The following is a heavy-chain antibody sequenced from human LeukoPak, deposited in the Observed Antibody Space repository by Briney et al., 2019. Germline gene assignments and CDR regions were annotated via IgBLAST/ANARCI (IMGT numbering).Heavy chain of an antibody. CDR2: IRSDGNKK. V-gene: IGHV3-30*02. CDR3: AKDLNYGELVDS. D-gene: IGHD4-17*01. CDR1: VFTFSSYG. J-gene: IGHJ4*02. Sequence: PGGSLRLSCAASVFTFSSYGMYWVRQAPDKGLEWVAFIRSDGNKKYYADSVKGRFTISRDNSRNTLYLQMNSLRTEDTAVYYCAKDLNYGELVDSWGKGTLVTVSS.